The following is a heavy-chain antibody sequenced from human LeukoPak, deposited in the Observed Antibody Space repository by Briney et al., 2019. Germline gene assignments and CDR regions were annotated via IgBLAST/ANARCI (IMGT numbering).Heavy chain of an antibody. CDR3: ASRVSSSPPEDAFDI. V-gene: IGHV1-69*10. Sequence: AVKVSCKASGGTFTSYTISWVRQAPGQGHEWMGGIIPILGIANYAQKFQGRVTITADKSTSTAYMELSSLRSEDTAVYYCASRVSSSPPEDAFDIWGQGTMVTVSS. D-gene: IGHD6-13*01. CDR2: IIPILGIA. J-gene: IGHJ3*02. CDR1: GGTFTSYT.